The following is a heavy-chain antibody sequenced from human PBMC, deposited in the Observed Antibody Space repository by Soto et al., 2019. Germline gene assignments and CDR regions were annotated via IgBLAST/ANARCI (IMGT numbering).Heavy chain of an antibody. J-gene: IGHJ4*02. V-gene: IGHV4-39*01. Sequence: PAETLSPTCAVSGGSISSSNYYWDWILQPPAKGLEWIGGTYYSGTTYHNPAVKRRVTISVDTSKKQFSLELSSVTAAETALYYWASAIWFGELLPYTYYSGYWAEGTLVTV. D-gene: IGHD3-10*01. CDR3: ASAIWFGELLPYTYYSGY. CDR1: GGSISSSNYY. CDR2: TYYSGTT.